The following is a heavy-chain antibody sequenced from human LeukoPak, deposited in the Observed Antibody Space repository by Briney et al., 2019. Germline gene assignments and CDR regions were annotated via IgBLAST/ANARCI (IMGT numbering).Heavy chain of an antibody. CDR3: ARGAAAAGTSHFDY. D-gene: IGHD6-13*01. CDR2: ISSSSSTI. CDR1: GFTFSSYS. V-gene: IGHV3-48*01. J-gene: IGHJ4*02. Sequence: GGSLRLSCAASGFTFSSYSMNWVRQAPGKGLEWVSYISSSSSTIYYADSVKGRFTISRDNAKNSLYLQMNSLRAEDTAVYYCARGAAAAGTSHFDYWGQGTLVTVSS.